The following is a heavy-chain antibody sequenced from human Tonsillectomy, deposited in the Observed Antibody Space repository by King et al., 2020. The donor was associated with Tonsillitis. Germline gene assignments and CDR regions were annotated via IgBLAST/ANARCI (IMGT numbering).Heavy chain of an antibody. CDR2: INPSGGIT. Sequence: LVQSGAEVKKPGGSVKLSCEASGYTFTNYYMHWVRQAPGQGLEWMGIINPSGGITSYAQKFQGRVTMAKDTSTSTVYMELSSLRSEDTAVYYCASSIFGVADYYFDYWGQGTLVTVSS. J-gene: IGHJ4*02. V-gene: IGHV1-46*03. D-gene: IGHD3-3*01. CDR3: ASSIFGVADYYFDY. CDR1: GYTFTNYY.